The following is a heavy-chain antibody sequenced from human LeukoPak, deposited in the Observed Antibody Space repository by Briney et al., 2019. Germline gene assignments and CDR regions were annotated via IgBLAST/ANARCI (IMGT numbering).Heavy chain of an antibody. D-gene: IGHD1-26*01. Sequence: SETLSLTCTVSGGSNYWGWIRQPPGKGLEWIGSIYYRGTTYYNPSLKSRVTISVDTSKNQFSLRLNSMTAADTAVYYCAIATGNYYWDFDYWGQGVLVTVSS. J-gene: IGHJ4*02. CDR2: IYYRGTT. V-gene: IGHV4-39*01. CDR3: AIATGNYYWDFDY. CDR1: GGSNY.